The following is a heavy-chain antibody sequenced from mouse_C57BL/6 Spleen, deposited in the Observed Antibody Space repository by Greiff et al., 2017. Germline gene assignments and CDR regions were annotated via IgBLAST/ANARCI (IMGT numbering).Heavy chain of an antibody. CDR1: GYSFTGYY. CDR2: INPSTGGT. CDR3: ARRSYYEYDRGFAY. D-gene: IGHD2-4*01. Sequence: EVQLQQSGPELVKPGASVKISCKASGYSFTGYYMNWVKQSPEKSLEWIVDINPSTGGTTYNQKFKAKSTLTVDKSSSTAYMQLKSLTSEDSAVYYCARRSYYEYDRGFAYWGQGTMVTVSA. J-gene: IGHJ3*01. V-gene: IGHV1-42*01.